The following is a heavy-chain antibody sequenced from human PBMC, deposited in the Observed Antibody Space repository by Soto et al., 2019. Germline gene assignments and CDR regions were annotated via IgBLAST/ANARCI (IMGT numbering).Heavy chain of an antibody. J-gene: IGHJ4*02. D-gene: IGHD7-27*01. CDR2: MSLNSGNT. V-gene: IGHV1-8*01. CDR1: GYTFTSLD. CDR3: ARGVNAGVDY. Sequence: QVQLVQSGAEVKKPGASVKVSCTASGYTFTSLDINWVREASGQGLEWMGWMSLNSGNTGYAQKFQDRVTMTRDTSTNTAYMELSSLRSEDTAIYYCARGVNAGVDYWGQGTLVTVSS.